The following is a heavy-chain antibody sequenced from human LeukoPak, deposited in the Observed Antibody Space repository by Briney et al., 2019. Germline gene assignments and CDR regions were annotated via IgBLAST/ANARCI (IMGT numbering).Heavy chain of an antibody. D-gene: IGHD1-7*01. J-gene: IGHJ5*02. CDR3: ARVDWNYVHWFDP. Sequence: PGGSLRLSCAASGFTFSSYWMSWVRQAPGKGLEWVANIKQDGSEKYYVDSVKGRFTISRDNAKNSLYLQMNSLRAEDTAVYYCARVDWNYVHWFDPWGQGTLVTVSS. V-gene: IGHV3-7*01. CDR2: IKQDGSEK. CDR1: GFTFSSYW.